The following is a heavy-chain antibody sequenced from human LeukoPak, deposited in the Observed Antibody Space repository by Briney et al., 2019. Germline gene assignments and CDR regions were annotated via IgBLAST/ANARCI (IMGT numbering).Heavy chain of an antibody. Sequence: SETLSLTWAVDGGSFSGYYWGWVRQPPGKGREWIGEINHSGSTNYNPSLKSRVTISVDRSKNQFSLKLSSVTAADTAVYYCARVADGYNYDAFDIWGQGTMVTVSS. J-gene: IGHJ3*02. CDR2: INHSGST. D-gene: IGHD5-24*01. V-gene: IGHV4-34*01. CDR3: ARVADGYNYDAFDI. CDR1: GGSFSGYY.